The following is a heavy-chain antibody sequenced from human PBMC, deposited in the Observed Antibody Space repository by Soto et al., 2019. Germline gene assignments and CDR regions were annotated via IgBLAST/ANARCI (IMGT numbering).Heavy chain of an antibody. Sequence: SETLSLTCAVYGGCFSGYYWSWIRQPPGKGLEWIGEINHSGSTNYNPSLKSRVTISVDTSKNQFSLKLSSVTAADMAVYYCARGRHILTGYYRDLNYGMDVWXQGTTVTVSS. V-gene: IGHV4-34*01. CDR2: INHSGST. CDR1: GGCFSGYY. CDR3: ARGRHILTGYYRDLNYGMDV. J-gene: IGHJ6*02. D-gene: IGHD3-9*01.